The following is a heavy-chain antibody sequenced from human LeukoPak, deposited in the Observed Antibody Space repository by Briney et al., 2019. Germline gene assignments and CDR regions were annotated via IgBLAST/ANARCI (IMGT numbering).Heavy chain of an antibody. CDR2: IYYSGST. D-gene: IGHD6-19*01. CDR1: GGSISSGGYY. Sequence: SETLSLTCTVSGGSISSGGYYWSWIRQHPGKGLEWIGYIYYSGSTYYNPSLKSRVTISVDTSKNQFSLKLGSVTAADTAVYYCATVRDSSGWSEYIFDYWGQGTLVTVSS. V-gene: IGHV4-31*03. CDR3: ATVRDSSGWSEYIFDY. J-gene: IGHJ4*02.